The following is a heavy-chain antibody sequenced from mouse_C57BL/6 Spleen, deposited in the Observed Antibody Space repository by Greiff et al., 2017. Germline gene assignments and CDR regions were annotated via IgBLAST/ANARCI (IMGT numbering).Heavy chain of an antibody. CDR3: ARGYYGRGAMDY. CDR1: GFTFSDYY. Sequence: DVMLVESGGGLVQPGGSLKLSCAASGFTFSDYYMYWVRQTPEKRLEWVAYISNGGGSTYYPDTVKGRFTISRDNAKNTLYLQMSRLKSEDTAMYYCARGYYGRGAMDYWGQGTSVTVAS. CDR2: ISNGGGST. J-gene: IGHJ4*01. V-gene: IGHV5-12*01. D-gene: IGHD1-1*01.